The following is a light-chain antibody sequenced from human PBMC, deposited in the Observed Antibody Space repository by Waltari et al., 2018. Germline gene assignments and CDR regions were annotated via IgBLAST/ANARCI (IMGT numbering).Light chain of an antibody. CDR1: SGHSNNI. V-gene: IGLV4-69*01. J-gene: IGLJ3*02. CDR2: INSDGSH. CDR3: QTGGHGTWV. Sequence: QLVVPHSSSASASLGAPVKLTCTLHSGHSNNIIAWLPQQPGKGPRYLMKINSDGSHSKGDEIPDRFSGSSSGAERYLTISNLQSEDEGDYYCQTGGHGTWVFGGGTKLTVL.